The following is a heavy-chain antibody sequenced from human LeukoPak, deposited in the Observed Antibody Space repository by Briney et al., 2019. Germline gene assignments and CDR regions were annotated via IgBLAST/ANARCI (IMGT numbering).Heavy chain of an antibody. D-gene: IGHD6-19*01. CDR2: INSDGSST. V-gene: IGHV3-74*01. Sequence: GGSLRLSCAASGFTFSVYWMHWVRQAPGRGLVWDSLINSDGSSTRYADSVKGRFTISRDNAKNTLYLQMNSLRAGDTAVYYCARGKAVAGTFSWFDPWGQGTLVTVSS. CDR3: ARGKAVAGTFSWFDP. CDR1: GFTFSVYW. J-gene: IGHJ5*02.